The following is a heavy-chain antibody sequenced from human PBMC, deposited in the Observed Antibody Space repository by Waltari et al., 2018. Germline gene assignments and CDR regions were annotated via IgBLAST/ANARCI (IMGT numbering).Heavy chain of an antibody. CDR2: INTANANT. CDR3: ARDMTRGGGSLDY. CDR1: EYRFTSYP. D-gene: IGHD3-16*01. Sequence: QVQVVQSGGEVEEPGASVKVSCKASEYRFTSYPLHWVRPAPGQSLEWMGWINTANANTRYSQQFQGRVTFTRGTAASTVFLELSSLISEDTAMYYCARDMTRGGGSLDYWGQGPLVSVSS. J-gene: IGHJ4*02. V-gene: IGHV1-3*04.